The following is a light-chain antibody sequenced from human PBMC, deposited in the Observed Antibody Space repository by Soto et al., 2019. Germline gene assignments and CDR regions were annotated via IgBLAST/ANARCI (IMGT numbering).Light chain of an antibody. V-gene: IGLV2-8*01. J-gene: IGLJ1*01. Sequence: QSALTQSPSASGSPGQSVTISCTGTSSDIGGYDSVSWYQQHPGKAPKVMIYDVTKRPSGVPDRFSGSKSGNTASLTVSALQAVDEADYYCSSHTDRKNLVFGTGTKLT. CDR2: DVT. CDR3: SSHTDRKNLV. CDR1: SSDIGGYDS.